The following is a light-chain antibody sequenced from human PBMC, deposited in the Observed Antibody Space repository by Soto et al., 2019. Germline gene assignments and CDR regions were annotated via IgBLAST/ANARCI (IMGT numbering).Light chain of an antibody. Sequence: QSALTQPASVSGSPGQSITISCTGTSSDVGSYNLVSWYQHHPGEAPKLIIYEVNKRPSGVSHRFSGSKSGNTASLTVSGLQAEDESDYYCCSYAGSYTLWVFGGGTKVTVL. V-gene: IGLV2-23*02. CDR1: SSDVGSYNL. CDR3: CSYAGSYTLWV. CDR2: EVN. J-gene: IGLJ3*02.